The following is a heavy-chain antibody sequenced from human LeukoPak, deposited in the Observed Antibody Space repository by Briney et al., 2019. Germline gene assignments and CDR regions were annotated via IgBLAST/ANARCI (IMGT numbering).Heavy chain of an antibody. Sequence: ASVKVSCKTSGYTFTNYGMHWVRQAPRQSLEWMGWINTGNGNTKSSQKFQDRVTLTRDTSASTAYMELNSLSSEDTAVYFCARVPLHDASRRYYPHWGQGTLVTVSS. CDR1: GYTFTNYG. V-gene: IGHV1-3*04. J-gene: IGHJ1*01. CDR2: INTGNGNT. D-gene: IGHD3-22*01. CDR3: ARVPLHDASRRYYPH.